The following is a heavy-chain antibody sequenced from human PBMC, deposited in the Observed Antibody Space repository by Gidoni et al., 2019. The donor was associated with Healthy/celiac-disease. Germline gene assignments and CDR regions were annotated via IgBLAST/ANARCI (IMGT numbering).Heavy chain of an antibody. CDR1: GYSFTSYW. CDR2: ISPGDSHT. J-gene: IGHJ3*02. CDR3: ASLWKQPDWGTDGFDI. V-gene: IGHV5-51*01. Sequence: EVQPVQSGAERKKSGESLKISCKGSGYSFTSYWIGWVRKRPGKGLEWMGIISPGDSHTRYSPSFQGQVTISADKSISTAYLQWSSLKASDTAMYYGASLWKQPDWGTDGFDIWGQGRMVTVSS. D-gene: IGHD3-16*01.